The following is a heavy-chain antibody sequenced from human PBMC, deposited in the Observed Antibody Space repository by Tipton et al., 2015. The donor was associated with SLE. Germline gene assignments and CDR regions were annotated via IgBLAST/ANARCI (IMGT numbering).Heavy chain of an antibody. Sequence: SLRLSCVGSGFSFDVYTVHWVRQAPGKGLEWVGLINGRGAIAYADSVKGRFIVSRDVSRSSLYLHMNSLRLEDTALYYCTKEHRSGWPALESWGQGTLVTVSS. J-gene: IGHJ5*02. CDR3: TKEHRSGWPALES. CDR2: INGRGAIA. V-gene: IGHV3-43*01. CDR1: GFSFDVYT. D-gene: IGHD6-19*01.